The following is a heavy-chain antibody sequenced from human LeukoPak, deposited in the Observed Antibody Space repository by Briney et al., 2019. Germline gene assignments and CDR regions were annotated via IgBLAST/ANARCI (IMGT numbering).Heavy chain of an antibody. J-gene: IGHJ3*02. CDR3: AAPGITMIVVARRLDAFDI. CDR2: ISGSGGST. V-gene: IGHV3-23*01. Sequence: GGSLRLSCAASGFTFSSYAMSWVRQAPGKGLEWVSAISGSGGSTYYADSVKGRFTISRDNSKNPLYLQMNSLRAEDTAVYYCAAPGITMIVVARRLDAFDIWGQGTMVTVSS. CDR1: GFTFSSYA. D-gene: IGHD3-22*01.